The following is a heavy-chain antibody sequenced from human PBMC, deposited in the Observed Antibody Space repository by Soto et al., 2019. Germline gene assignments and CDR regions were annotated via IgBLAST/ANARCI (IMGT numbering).Heavy chain of an antibody. CDR2: ISGSGATT. CDR3: TKGGIPRRYNIPKVDFDY. V-gene: IGHV3-23*01. Sequence: GGSLRLSCAASGFTFSSYAMSWVRQAPGRGLEWVSAISGSGATTYYPDSVKGRFTISRDNSKNTLYLQMNNLRADDTAVYYCTKGGIPRRYNIPKVDFDYWGQGSLVTVSS. D-gene: IGHD1-1*01. CDR1: GFTFSSYA. J-gene: IGHJ4*02.